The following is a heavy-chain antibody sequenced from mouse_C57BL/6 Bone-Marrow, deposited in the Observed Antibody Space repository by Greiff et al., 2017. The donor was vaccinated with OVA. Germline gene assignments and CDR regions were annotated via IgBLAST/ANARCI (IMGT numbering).Heavy chain of an antibody. CDR2: ISYDGSN. J-gene: IGHJ4*01. CDR1: GYSITSGYY. Sequence: ESGPGLVKPSQSLSLTCSVTGYSITSGYYWNWIRQFPGNKLEWMGYISYDGSNNYNPSLQNRISITRDTSKNQFFLKLNSVTTEDTATYYCAMITLYYYAMDYWGQGTSVTVSS. CDR3: AMITLYYYAMDY. D-gene: IGHD2-4*01. V-gene: IGHV3-6*01.